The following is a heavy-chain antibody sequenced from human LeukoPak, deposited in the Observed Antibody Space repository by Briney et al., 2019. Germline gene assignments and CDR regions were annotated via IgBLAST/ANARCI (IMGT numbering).Heavy chain of an antibody. CDR3: ARRITQYYYDSSGYYYVNYYYMDV. V-gene: IGHV1-8*03. CDR1: GYTFTSYD. CDR2: MHPNSGNT. J-gene: IGHJ6*03. D-gene: IGHD3-22*01. Sequence: ASVKLSCKASGYTFTSYDINWVRQATGQGLEWMGWMHPNSGNTGYAQKFQGRVTITRNTSISTAYMELSSLRSEDTAVYYCARRITQYYYDSSGYYYVNYYYMDVWGKGTTVTVSS.